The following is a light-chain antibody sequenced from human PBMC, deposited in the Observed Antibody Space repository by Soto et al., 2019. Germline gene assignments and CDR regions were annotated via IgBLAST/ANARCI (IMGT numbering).Light chain of an antibody. V-gene: IGLV2-14*01. CDR3: SSYRSSSPLVV. J-gene: IGLJ2*01. CDR2: DVS. Sequence: QSALTQPASVSGSPGQSITISCTGTISDVGDYNYVSWYQQHPDMAPKLMIYDVSNRPSGVSNRFSGSKSGNTASLTISGLHPEDEADYYCSSYRSSSPLVVFGGGTKLTVL. CDR1: ISDVGDYNY.